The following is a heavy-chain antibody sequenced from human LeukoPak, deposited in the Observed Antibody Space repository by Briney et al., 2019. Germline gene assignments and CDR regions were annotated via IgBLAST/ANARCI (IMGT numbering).Heavy chain of an antibody. Sequence: GGSLRLSCAASGFTFDDYGMSWVRQAPGKGLEWVSSISSSSSYIYYADSVKGRFTISRDNAKNSLYLQMNSLRAEDTAVYYCARVGCSGGSCYDYWGQGTLVTVSS. J-gene: IGHJ4*02. CDR3: ARVGCSGGSCYDY. D-gene: IGHD2-15*01. V-gene: IGHV3-21*01. CDR2: ISSSSSYI. CDR1: GFTFDDYG.